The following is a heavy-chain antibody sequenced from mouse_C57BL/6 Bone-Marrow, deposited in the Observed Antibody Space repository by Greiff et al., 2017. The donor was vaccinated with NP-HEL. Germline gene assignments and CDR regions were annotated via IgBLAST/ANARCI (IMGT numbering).Heavy chain of an antibody. J-gene: IGHJ1*03. Sequence: EVMLVESGGGLVKPGGSLKLSCAASGFTFSDYGMHWVRQAPEKGLEWVAYISSGSSTIYYADTVKGRFTISRDNAKNTLFLQMTSLRSEDTAMYYCARHYYYGSSGGYWYFDVWGTGTTVTVSS. CDR1: GFTFSDYG. V-gene: IGHV5-17*01. CDR3: ARHYYYGSSGGYWYFDV. CDR2: ISSGSSTI. D-gene: IGHD1-1*01.